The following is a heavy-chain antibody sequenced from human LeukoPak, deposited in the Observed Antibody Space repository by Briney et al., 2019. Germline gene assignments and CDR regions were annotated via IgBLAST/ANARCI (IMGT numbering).Heavy chain of an antibody. D-gene: IGHD6-13*01. J-gene: IGHJ4*02. CDR1: GGTFRGYG. CDR3: TREYLSSWYPFAY. CDR2: IWYDGSEK. Sequence: GGSLRISCAASGGTFRGYGMRWVRQAPGKGLEWVGVIWYDGSEKYYADSVKGGFTISRDNSKNMLYLQMTSLKVENTAVYYCTREYLSSWYPFAYWGQGNLVTVSP. V-gene: IGHV3-33*08.